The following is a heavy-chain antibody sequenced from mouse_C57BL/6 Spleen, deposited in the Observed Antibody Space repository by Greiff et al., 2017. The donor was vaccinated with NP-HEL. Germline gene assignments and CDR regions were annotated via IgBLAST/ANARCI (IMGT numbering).Heavy chain of an antibody. CDR1: GYTFTDYN. J-gene: IGHJ4*01. V-gene: IGHV1-18*01. CDR2: INPNNGGT. CDR3: ARRGWLLSHYAMDY. Sequence: EVQLQQSGPELVKPGASVKIPCKASGYTFTDYNMDWVKQSHGKSLEWIGDINPNNGGTIYNQKFKGKATLTVDKSSSTAYMELRSLTSEDTSVYYCARRGWLLSHYAMDYWGQGTSVTVSS. D-gene: IGHD2-3*01.